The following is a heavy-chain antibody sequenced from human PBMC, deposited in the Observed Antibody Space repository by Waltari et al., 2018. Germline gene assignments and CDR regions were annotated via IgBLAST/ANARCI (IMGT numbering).Heavy chain of an antibody. CDR2: INHSGST. CDR3: ARGRPPYCGGDCYGDRSDWFDP. CDR1: GRSFRGYY. D-gene: IGHD2-21*02. Sequence: QVQLQQWGAGLLKPSETLSLTCAVYGRSFRGYYWSWICPPPGQGLEWIGEINHSGSTNYNPSLKSRVTISVDTSKNQFSLKLSSVTAADTAVYYCARGRPPYCGGDCYGDRSDWFDPWGQGTLVTVSS. V-gene: IGHV4-34*01. J-gene: IGHJ5*02.